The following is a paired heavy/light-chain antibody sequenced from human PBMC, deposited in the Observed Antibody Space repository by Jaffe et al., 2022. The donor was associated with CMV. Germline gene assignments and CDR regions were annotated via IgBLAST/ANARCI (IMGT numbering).Light chain of an antibody. J-gene: IGKJ2*01. V-gene: IGKV2-30*01. CDR1: HSLVYSDGNTY. CDR2: KVS. CDR3: MQATHWPYT. Sequence: DVVMTQSPLSLPVSLGQPASISCRSSHSLVYSDGNTYLDWYHQRPGQSPRRLIYKVSNRESGVPDRISGTGSGTDFTLKISRVEAEDLGVYYCMQATHWPYTFGQGTKLEIK.
Heavy chain of an antibody. D-gene: IGHD3-10*01. J-gene: IGHJ4*02. CDR2: IIPSIDTP. V-gene: IGHV1-69*18. CDR3: AHGVEGARGDF. CDR1: GGTFGNSA. Sequence: QVQLVQSGAEVKKPGSSVKVSCKASGGTFGNSAVSWVRQVPGQGLEWIGRIIPSIDTPIYTQKFQGRVTITADQSTSTVYMELNGVTFEDTALYYCAHGVEGARGDFWGQGTLVTVSS.